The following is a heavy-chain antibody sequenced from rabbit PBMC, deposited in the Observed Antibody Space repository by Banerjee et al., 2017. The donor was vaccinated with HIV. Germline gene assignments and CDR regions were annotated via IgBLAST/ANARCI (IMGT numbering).Heavy chain of an antibody. CDR3: AREDNDYGDSYLNL. D-gene: IGHD2-1*01. V-gene: IGHV1S45*01. J-gene: IGHJ4*01. CDR2: IYTSSGST. CDR1: GFTLSDVYY. Sequence: QEQLVESRGGLVQPEGSLTVTCKASGFTLSDVYYMCWVRQAPGKGLEWIGCIYTSSGSTWYASWAKGRFTISKTSSTTVTLQMTSLTAADTATYFCAREDNDYGDSYLNLWGPGTLVTVS.